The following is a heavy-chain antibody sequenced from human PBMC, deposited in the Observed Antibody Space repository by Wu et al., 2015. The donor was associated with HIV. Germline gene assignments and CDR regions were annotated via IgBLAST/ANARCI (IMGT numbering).Heavy chain of an antibody. D-gene: IGHD1-26*01. J-gene: IGHJ4*02. V-gene: IGHV1-46*02. Sequence: QVQLVQSGAEVKEPGASVKVSCKTSGYTFNSYFIHWVRQAPGQGLEWMGIINPSAGSTSYAQKFQGRVTMTRDTSTTTVYMELSSLRSDDTAVFFXARTILYSGSYFDYWGQGTLVTVSS. CDR2: INPSAGST. CDR3: ARTILYSGSYFDY. CDR1: GYTFNSYF.